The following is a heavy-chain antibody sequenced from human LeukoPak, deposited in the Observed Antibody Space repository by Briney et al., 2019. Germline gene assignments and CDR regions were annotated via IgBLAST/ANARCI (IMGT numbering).Heavy chain of an antibody. CDR1: GFTFRSYW. Sequence: PGGSLRLSCAASGFTFRSYWMHWVRQAPGKGLEWVSRVIRDGSFTNYADSVKGRFTISRDNAKNTLYLQMSSLRAEDTAVYFCVRDGDLFNFDYWGQGSLVSVSS. CDR3: VRDGDLFNFDY. D-gene: IGHD7-27*01. V-gene: IGHV3-74*01. J-gene: IGHJ4*02. CDR2: VIRDGSFT.